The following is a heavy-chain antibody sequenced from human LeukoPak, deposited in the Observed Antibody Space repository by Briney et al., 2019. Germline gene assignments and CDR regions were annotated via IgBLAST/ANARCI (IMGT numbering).Heavy chain of an antibody. J-gene: IGHJ4*02. CDR2: IIPILGIA. Sequence: ASVKVSCKASGGTFSSYAISWVRQAPGQGLEWMGRIIPILGIANYAQKFQGRVTITADKSTSTAYMELSSLRSEDTAVYYCAVGGATSDAPPRYHYDYWGQGTLVTVSS. CDR1: GGTFSSYA. D-gene: IGHD1-26*01. V-gene: IGHV1-69*04. CDR3: AVGGATSDAPPRYHYDY.